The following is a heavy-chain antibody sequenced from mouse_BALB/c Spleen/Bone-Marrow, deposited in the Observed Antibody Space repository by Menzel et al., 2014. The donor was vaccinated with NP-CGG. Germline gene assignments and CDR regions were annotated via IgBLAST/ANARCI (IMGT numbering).Heavy chain of an antibody. CDR2: INPSNGRT. V-gene: IGHV1S81*02. CDR1: GYTFTNYW. Sequence: VQLQQSGAELVKPGASLKLSCKASGYTFTNYWIHWVKQRPGQGLEWIGEINPSNGRTNYNEKFKTKATLTVDKSSSTAYMQLSSLTSEDSAVNYCAARLSHLAMDYWGQGTSVTASS. CDR3: AARLSHLAMDY. J-gene: IGHJ4*01. D-gene: IGHD2-2*01.